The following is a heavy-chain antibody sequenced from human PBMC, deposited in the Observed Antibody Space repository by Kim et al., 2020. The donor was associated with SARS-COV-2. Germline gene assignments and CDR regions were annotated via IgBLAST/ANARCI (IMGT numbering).Heavy chain of an antibody. D-gene: IGHD3-3*01. CDR1: GFTFGDYA. CDR3: TRDRTYYDFWSGYYAYYYYYMDG. Sequence: GGSLRLSCTASGFTFGDYAMSWVRQAPGKGLEWVGFIRSKAYGGTTEYAASVKGRFTISRDDSKSIAYLQMNSLKTEDTAVYYCTRDRTYYDFWSGYYAYYYYYMDGWGKGTMVTVSS. V-gene: IGHV3-49*04. CDR2: IRSKAYGGTT. J-gene: IGHJ6*03.